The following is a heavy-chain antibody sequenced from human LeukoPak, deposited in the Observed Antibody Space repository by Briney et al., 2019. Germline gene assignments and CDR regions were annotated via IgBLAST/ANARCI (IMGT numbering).Heavy chain of an antibody. V-gene: IGHV6-1*01. CDR3: ARVMEYNNSWNWVDY. CDR2: TYYRSKWYN. D-gene: IGHD6-13*01. J-gene: IGHJ5*01. CDR1: GDXVSSNSAA. Sequence: SQTLSLTCAISGDXVSSNSAAWNWIRQSPSRGLEWLGRTYYRSKWYNDYAVSVKSRITINPDTSKNQFSLQLNSVTPEDTAIYYCARVMEYNNSWNWVDYWGQGTLVTVSS.